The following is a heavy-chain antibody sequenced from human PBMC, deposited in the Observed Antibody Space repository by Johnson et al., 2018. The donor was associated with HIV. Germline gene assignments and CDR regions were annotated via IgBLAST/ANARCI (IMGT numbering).Heavy chain of an antibody. Sequence: VQLVESGGGLIQPGGSLRLSCAVSEFIVSIHYMSWVRQAPGKGLEWVSVFYTDGTTYYADSVKGRFIVSRDNSKSTLFLQMNSLRAEDTAVYYCARIFSRERDYGDLLGAFDIWGQGTMVTVSS. CDR1: EFIVSIHY. CDR2: FYTDGTT. J-gene: IGHJ3*02. V-gene: IGHV3-66*03. CDR3: ARIFSRERDYGDLLGAFDI. D-gene: IGHD4-17*01.